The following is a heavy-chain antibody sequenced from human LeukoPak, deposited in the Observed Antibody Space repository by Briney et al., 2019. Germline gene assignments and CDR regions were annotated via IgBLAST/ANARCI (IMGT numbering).Heavy chain of an antibody. CDR1: GGSISSYY. CDR2: IYTSGST. CDR3: ARDTSPSGSYYNWFDP. J-gene: IGHJ5*02. Sequence: SETLSLTCTVSGGSISSYYCSWIRQPAGKGLEWIGRIYTSGSTNYNPSLKSRVTMSVDTSKNQFSLKLSSVTAADTAVYYCARDTSPSGSYYNWFDPWGQGTLVTVSS. V-gene: IGHV4-4*07. D-gene: IGHD1-26*01.